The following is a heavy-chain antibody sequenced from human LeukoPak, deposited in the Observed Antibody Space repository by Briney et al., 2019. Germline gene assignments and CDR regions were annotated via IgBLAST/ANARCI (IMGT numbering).Heavy chain of an antibody. V-gene: IGHV1-18*01. CDR1: GYTFTSYG. Sequence: GASVKVSCKASGYTFTSYGISWVRQAPGQGLEWMGWISAYNGNTNYAQKLQGRVTMTTDTSTSTAYMELRSLRSDDTAVYYCARRTRSSTSCYPLRWDYWGQGTLVTVSS. CDR2: ISAYNGNT. J-gene: IGHJ4*02. D-gene: IGHD2-2*01. CDR3: ARRTRSSTSCYPLRWDY.